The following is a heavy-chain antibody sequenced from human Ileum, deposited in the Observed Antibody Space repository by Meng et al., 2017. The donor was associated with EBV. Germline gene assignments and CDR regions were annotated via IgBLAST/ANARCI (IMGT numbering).Heavy chain of an antibody. D-gene: IGHD1-26*01. CDR1: GYTFINYG. J-gene: IGHJ4*02. CDR3: ARVEVGITSGDY. CDR2: INAYNGDT. V-gene: IGHV1-18*01. Sequence: QAQLVQSGGEVKKPXXSVKVSCKASGYTFINYGITWVRQAPGQGLEWMGWINAYNGDTNYAQTLQGRVTMTTDTSTSTAYMELRSLRSDDTAVYYCARVEVGITSGDYWGQGTLVTVSS.